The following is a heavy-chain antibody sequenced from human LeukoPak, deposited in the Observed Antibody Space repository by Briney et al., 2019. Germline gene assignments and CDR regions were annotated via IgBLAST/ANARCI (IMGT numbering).Heavy chain of an antibody. CDR3: ARSGALTGYLY. CDR2: IYYSGNT. CDR1: GGSIGSYY. Sequence: PSETLSLTCTASGGSIGSYYWSWIRQPPGKGLEWIGYIYYSGNTNYNPSLKSRVTISVDTSKNQFSLKLSSVTAADTAVYYCARSGALTGYLYWGQGTLVTVSS. D-gene: IGHD3-9*01. J-gene: IGHJ4*02. V-gene: IGHV4-59*01.